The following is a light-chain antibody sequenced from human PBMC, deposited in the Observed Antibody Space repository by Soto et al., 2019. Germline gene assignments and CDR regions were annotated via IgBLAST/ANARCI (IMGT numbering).Light chain of an antibody. CDR2: DAS. J-gene: IGKJ1*01. V-gene: IGKV1-5*01. CDR3: RQYNSYWT. Sequence: EIPMNRRASTLSTSLGARDPFNCRASQSISSWLAWYQQKPGKAPKLLIYDASSLESGVPSRFFVRGSGTEFTLAFSSGQPDDLATYYCRQYNSYWTYGQGTKGDIK. CDR1: QSISSW.